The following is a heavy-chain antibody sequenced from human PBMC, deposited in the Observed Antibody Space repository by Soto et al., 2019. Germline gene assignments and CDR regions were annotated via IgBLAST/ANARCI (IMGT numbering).Heavy chain of an antibody. Sequence: SETLSLTCTVSGDSVTRVSDYWSWIRQPPGKGLEWIGYIYYSGSADYNPSLGSRVTISIDTSKNQFSLKLTSVTAADTAVYYCARGVGFGYYYYHMDLWGQGTTVTVSS. CDR2: IYYSGSA. D-gene: IGHD3-10*01. CDR1: GDSVTRVSDY. V-gene: IGHV4-61*01. J-gene: IGHJ6*02. CDR3: ARGVGFGYYYYHMDL.